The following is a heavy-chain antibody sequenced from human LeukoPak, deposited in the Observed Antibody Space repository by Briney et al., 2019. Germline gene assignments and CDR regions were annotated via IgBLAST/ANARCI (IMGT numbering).Heavy chain of an antibody. V-gene: IGHV3-53*01. D-gene: IGHD1-14*01. CDR2: IYSGGDT. CDR3: ANVYRDAFDI. Sequence: PGGSLRLSCAASGFTFSSYSMNWVRQAPGKGLEWVSVIYSGGDTYYADSVKGRFTLSRDNSKNTLYLQMNSLRAEDTAVYYCANVYRDAFDIWGQGTMVTVSS. J-gene: IGHJ3*02. CDR1: GFTFSSYS.